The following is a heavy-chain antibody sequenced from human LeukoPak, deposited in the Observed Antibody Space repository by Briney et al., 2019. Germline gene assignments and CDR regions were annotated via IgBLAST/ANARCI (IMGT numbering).Heavy chain of an antibody. Sequence: ASVKVSFKASGYTFTSYDINWVRQATGQGLEWMGWMNPNSGNTGYAQKFQGRVTMTRNTSISTAYMELSSLRSEDTAVYYCARGGAATGSNWFDPWGQGTLVTVSS. CDR3: ARGGAATGSNWFDP. D-gene: IGHD6-25*01. CDR1: GYTFTSYD. CDR2: MNPNSGNT. J-gene: IGHJ5*02. V-gene: IGHV1-8*01.